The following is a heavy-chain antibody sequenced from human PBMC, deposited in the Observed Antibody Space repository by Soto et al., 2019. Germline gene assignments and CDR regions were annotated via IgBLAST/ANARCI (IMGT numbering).Heavy chain of an antibody. CDR3: ARGRGVAARPRWFDP. CDR1: GGSFSGYY. CDR2: INHSGST. V-gene: IGHV4-34*01. D-gene: IGHD6-6*01. J-gene: IGHJ5*02. Sequence: SETLSLTCAVYGGSFSGYYWSWIRQPPGKGLEWIGEINHSGSTNYNPSLKSRVTISVDTSKNQFSLKLSSVTAADTAVYYCARGRGVAARPRWFDPWGQRTLVTVSS.